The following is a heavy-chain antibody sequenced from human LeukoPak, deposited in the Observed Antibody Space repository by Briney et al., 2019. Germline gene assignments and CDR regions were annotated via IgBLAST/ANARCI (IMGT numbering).Heavy chain of an antibody. Sequence: ASVKVSFKTSGYTFTDYYIHWVRQAPGQGLEWMGWINPNSGGTNYAQKFQGRVTMTRDTSISTAYMELSRLRSDDTAVYYCARAWEPLRGYYFDYWGQGTLVTVSS. J-gene: IGHJ4*02. V-gene: IGHV1-2*02. CDR1: GYTFTDYY. CDR3: ARAWEPLRGYYFDY. D-gene: IGHD1-26*01. CDR2: INPNSGGT.